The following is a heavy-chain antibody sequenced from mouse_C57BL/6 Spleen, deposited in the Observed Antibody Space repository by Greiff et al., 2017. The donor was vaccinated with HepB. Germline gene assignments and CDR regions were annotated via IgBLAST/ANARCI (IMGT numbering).Heavy chain of an antibody. V-gene: IGHV1-19*01. CDR2: INPYNGGT. J-gene: IGHJ1*03. CDR3: ARSYSNHWYFDV. D-gene: IGHD2-5*01. Sequence: EVQLQQSGPVLVKPGASVKMSCKASGYTFTDYYMNWVKQSHGKSLEWIGVINPYNGGTSYNQKFKGKATLTVDKSSSTAYMELNSLTSEDSAVYYCARSYSNHWYFDVWGTGTTVTVSS. CDR1: GYTFTDYY.